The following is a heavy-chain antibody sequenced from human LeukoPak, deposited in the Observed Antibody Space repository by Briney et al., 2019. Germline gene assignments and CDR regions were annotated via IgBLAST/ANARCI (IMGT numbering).Heavy chain of an antibody. Sequence: PSETLSLTCAVYGGSFSGYYWSWIRQRPGKGLEWIGSIYYSGSTYYNPSLKSRVTISVDTSKNQFSLKLSSVTAADTAVYYCAAAAGAFDIWGQGTMVTVSS. CDR2: IYYSGST. D-gene: IGHD6-13*01. CDR3: AAAAGAFDI. J-gene: IGHJ3*02. V-gene: IGHV4-34*01. CDR1: GGSFSGYY.